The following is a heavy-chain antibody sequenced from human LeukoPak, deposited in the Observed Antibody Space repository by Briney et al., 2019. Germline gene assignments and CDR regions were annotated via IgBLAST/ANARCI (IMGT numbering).Heavy chain of an antibody. V-gene: IGHV4-59*01. J-gene: IGHJ5*02. CDR1: GGSIXSYY. CDR3: ARVRTAYYDFWRVDKEWFDP. CDR2: IYHSGST. Sequence: ETLSLTCXXXGGSIXSYYWSWIRQPPGKGLEWIGYIYHSGSTNYNPSLKSRVTISVDTSKNQFSLKLSSVTAADTAVYYCARVRTAYYDFWRVDKEWFDPWGQGTLVTVSS. D-gene: IGHD3-3*01.